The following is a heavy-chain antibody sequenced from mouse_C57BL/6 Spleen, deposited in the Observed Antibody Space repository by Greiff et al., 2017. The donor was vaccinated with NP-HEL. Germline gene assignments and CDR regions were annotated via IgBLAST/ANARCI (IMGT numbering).Heavy chain of an antibody. V-gene: IGHV1-15*01. CDR3: TREPLYYFDY. CDR2: IDPETGGT. CDR1: GYTFTDYE. D-gene: IGHD6-1*01. Sequence: QVQLKESGAELVRPGASVTLSCKASGYTFTDYEMHWVKQTPVHGLEWIGAIDPETGGTAYNQKFKGKAILTADKSSSTAYMELRSLTSEDSAVYYCTREPLYYFDYWGQGTTLTVSS. J-gene: IGHJ2*01.